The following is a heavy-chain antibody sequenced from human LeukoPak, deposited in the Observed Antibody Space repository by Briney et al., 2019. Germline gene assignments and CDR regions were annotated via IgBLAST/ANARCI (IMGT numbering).Heavy chain of an antibody. CDR2: ISYDGSNK. CDR1: GFTFNTYG. J-gene: IGHJ4*02. CDR3: ARQSSGIAATDKIDY. Sequence: GGSLRLSCAASGFTFNTYGMHWVRQAPGKGLEWLALISYDGSNKYYVDSVKGRFTISRDNSENILYLQMNSLRAEVTAIYYCARQSSGIAATDKIDYWGQGALVTASS. V-gene: IGHV3-30*03. D-gene: IGHD6-13*01.